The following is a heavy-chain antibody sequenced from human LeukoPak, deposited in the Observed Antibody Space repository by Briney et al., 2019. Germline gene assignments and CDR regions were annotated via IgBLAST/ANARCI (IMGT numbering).Heavy chain of an antibody. V-gene: IGHV3-21*01. CDR2: ISSSSSYI. D-gene: IGHD3-3*01. Sequence: GGSLRLSCAASGFTFSSYGMNWVRQAPGKGLEWVSSISSSSSYIYYADSAKGRFTISRDNAKNSLYLQMNSLRAEDTAVYYCARDSGDDFWSGYYISDFDYWGQGTLVTVSS. J-gene: IGHJ4*02. CDR1: GFTFSSYG. CDR3: ARDSGDDFWSGYYISDFDY.